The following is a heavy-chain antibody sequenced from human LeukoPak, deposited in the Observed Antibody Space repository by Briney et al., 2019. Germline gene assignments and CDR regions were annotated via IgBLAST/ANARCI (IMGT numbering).Heavy chain of an antibody. D-gene: IGHD2-2*01. V-gene: IGHV4-39*01. CDR1: GGSISSSSYY. Sequence: PSETLSLTCTVSGGSISSSSYYWGWIRQPPGKGLEWIGSIYYSGSTYHNPSLKSRVTISVDTSKNQFSLKLSSVTAADTAVYYCARHVPLAYIRSGWFDPWGQGTLVTVSS. J-gene: IGHJ5*02. CDR3: ARHVPLAYIRSGWFDP. CDR2: IYYSGST.